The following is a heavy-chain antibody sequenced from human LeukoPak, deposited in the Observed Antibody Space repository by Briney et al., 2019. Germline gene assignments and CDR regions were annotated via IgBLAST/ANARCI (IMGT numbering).Heavy chain of an antibody. CDR1: GFTVSSNY. Sequence: GGSLRLSCAASGFTVSSNYMSWVRQAPGKGLEWVSVIYSGGSTYYADSVKSRFTISRDNSKNTLYLQMNSLSAEDTAVYYCAREPPGTGAFDIWGQGTMVTVSS. D-gene: IGHD1-1*01. CDR2: IYSGGST. J-gene: IGHJ3*02. V-gene: IGHV3-53*01. CDR3: AREPPGTGAFDI.